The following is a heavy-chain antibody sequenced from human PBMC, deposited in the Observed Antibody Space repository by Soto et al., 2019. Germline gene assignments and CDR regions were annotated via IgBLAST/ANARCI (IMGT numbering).Heavy chain of an antibody. D-gene: IGHD3-10*01. CDR3: ARTMVRGGWFDP. CDR2: IYYSGST. V-gene: IGHV4-31*03. CDR1: GGSISSGGYY. J-gene: IGHJ5*02. Sequence: QVQLQELGPGLVKPSQTLSLTCTVSGGSISSGGYYWSWIRQHPGKGLEWIGYIYYSGSTYYNPSLKSRVTISVDTSKNQFSLKLSSVTAADTAVYYCARTMVRGGWFDPWGQGTLVTVSS.